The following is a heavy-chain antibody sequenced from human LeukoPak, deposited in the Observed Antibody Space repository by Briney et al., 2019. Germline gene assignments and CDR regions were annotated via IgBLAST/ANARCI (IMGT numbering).Heavy chain of an antibody. CDR1: GFTFSIYA. J-gene: IGHJ6*02. CDR2: ISGSGGST. CDR3: AKTIGKLAAASVYYYGMDV. D-gene: IGHD2-15*01. V-gene: IGHV3-23*01. Sequence: GGSLRLSCAASGFTFSIYAMSWVRQAPGKGLEWVSAISGSGGSTYYADSVKGRFTISRDNSKNTLYLQMNSLRAEDTAVYYCAKTIGKLAAASVYYYGMDVWGQGTTVTVSS.